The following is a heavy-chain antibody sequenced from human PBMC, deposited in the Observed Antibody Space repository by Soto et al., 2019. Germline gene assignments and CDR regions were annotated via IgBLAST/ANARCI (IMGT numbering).Heavy chain of an antibody. CDR3: ARDRWEFQLFYYGLDV. CDR1: GFTFSNYG. J-gene: IGHJ6*02. CDR2: IWYDGSND. Sequence: QVQLVESGGGVVQPGRSLRLCCAASGFTFSNYGMHWVRQAPGKGLEWVAIIWYDGSNDYYVDSVKGRFTISRDNSKNTLSLQMTSLRAEDTAVYYCARDRWEFQLFYYGLDVWGQGTTVTVSS. V-gene: IGHV3-33*01. D-gene: IGHD1-26*01.